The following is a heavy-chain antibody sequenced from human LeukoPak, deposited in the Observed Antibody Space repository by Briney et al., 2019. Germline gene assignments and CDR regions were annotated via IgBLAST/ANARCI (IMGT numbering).Heavy chain of an antibody. J-gene: IGHJ4*02. Sequence: ASVKVSCKASGGTFSSYAISWVRQAPGQGLVWMGGIIPIFGTANYAQKFQGRVTITADESTRTAYMELSSLRSEDTAVYYCAREEGASSFDYWGQGTLVTVSS. CDR1: GGTFSSYA. CDR3: AREEGASSFDY. CDR2: IIPIFGTA. V-gene: IGHV1-69*13. D-gene: IGHD1-26*01.